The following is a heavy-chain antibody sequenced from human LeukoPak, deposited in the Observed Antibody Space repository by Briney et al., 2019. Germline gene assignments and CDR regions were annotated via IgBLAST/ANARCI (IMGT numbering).Heavy chain of an antibody. J-gene: IGHJ4*02. V-gene: IGHV5-10-1*01. CDR1: GYSFTTYW. D-gene: IGHD6-13*01. CDR3: ARHYTSSWYFDS. Sequence: GESLRISCKGSGYSFTTYWISWVRQMPGKGLEWMGRIDPSDSYTNYSPSFQGHVTISADKSISTAYLQWSSLKASDTAMYYCARHYTSSWYFDSWDQGTLVTVSS. CDR2: IDPSDSYT.